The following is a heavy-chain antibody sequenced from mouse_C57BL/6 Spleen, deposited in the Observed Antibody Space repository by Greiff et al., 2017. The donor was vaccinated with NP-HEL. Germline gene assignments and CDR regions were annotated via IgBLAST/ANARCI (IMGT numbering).Heavy chain of an antibody. Sequence: EVKLVESGGGLVKPGGSLKLSCAASGFTFSDYGMHWVRQAPEKGLEWVAYISSGSSTIYYADTVTGRFTISRDNAKNTLFLQMTSLRSEDTAMYYCASTYYGSSYIYAIDYWGQGTSVTVSS. CDR1: GFTFSDYG. CDR3: ASTYYGSSYIYAIDY. V-gene: IGHV5-17*01. CDR2: ISSGSSTI. J-gene: IGHJ4*01. D-gene: IGHD1-1*01.